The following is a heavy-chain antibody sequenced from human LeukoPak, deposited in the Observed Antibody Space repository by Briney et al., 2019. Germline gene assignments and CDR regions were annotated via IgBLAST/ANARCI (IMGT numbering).Heavy chain of an antibody. Sequence: GASVKVSCKASGYTFTSYDINWVRQATGQGLEWMGWMNPNSGNTGYAQKFQGRVTMTRNTSTSTAYMELSSLRSEDTAVYYCARGRGRSRSSGWRNWFDPWGQGTLVTVSS. V-gene: IGHV1-8*01. J-gene: IGHJ5*02. D-gene: IGHD6-19*01. CDR2: MNPNSGNT. CDR1: GYTFTSYD. CDR3: ARGRGRSRSSGWRNWFDP.